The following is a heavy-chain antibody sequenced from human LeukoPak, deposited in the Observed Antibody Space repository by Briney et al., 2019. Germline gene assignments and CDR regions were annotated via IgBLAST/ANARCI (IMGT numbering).Heavy chain of an antibody. J-gene: IGHJ6*04. D-gene: IGHD4-17*01. Sequence: PSETLSLTCAVYGGSFSGYYWSWIRQPPGKGLEWIGEINHSGSTNYNPSLKSRVTISVDTSKNQFSLQLSSVTAADTAVYYCARGGATTVTTSYYYYGMDVWGKGTTVTVSS. CDR3: ARGGATTVTTSYYYYGMDV. CDR1: GGSFSGYY. V-gene: IGHV4-34*01. CDR2: INHSGST.